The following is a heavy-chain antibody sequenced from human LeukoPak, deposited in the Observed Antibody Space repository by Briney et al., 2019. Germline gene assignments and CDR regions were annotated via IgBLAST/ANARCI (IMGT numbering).Heavy chain of an antibody. CDR3: ATQGMAYYDSSGLVDY. CDR1: GGSISSYY. J-gene: IGHJ4*02. V-gene: IGHV4-4*07. CDR2: IYTSEST. D-gene: IGHD3-22*01. Sequence: PSETLSLTCTVSGGSISSYYWSWIRQPAGKGLEWIGRIYTSESTNYNPSLKSRVTMSVDTSKNQFSLKLSSVTAADTAVYYCATQGMAYYDSSGLVDYWGQGTLVTVSS.